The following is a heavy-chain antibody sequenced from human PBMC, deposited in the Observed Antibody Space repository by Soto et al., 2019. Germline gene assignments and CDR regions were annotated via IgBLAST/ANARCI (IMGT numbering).Heavy chain of an antibody. CDR2: ISAYNGNT. Sequence: AASVKVSCKASGYTFTSYGIRWVRQAPGQGLEWMGWISAYNGNTNYAQKLQGRVTMTTDTSTSTAYMELRSLRSDDTAVYYCARGYCSGGSCSNWFDPWGQGTLVTAPQ. J-gene: IGHJ5*02. V-gene: IGHV1-18*01. CDR1: GYTFTSYG. CDR3: ARGYCSGGSCSNWFDP. D-gene: IGHD2-15*01.